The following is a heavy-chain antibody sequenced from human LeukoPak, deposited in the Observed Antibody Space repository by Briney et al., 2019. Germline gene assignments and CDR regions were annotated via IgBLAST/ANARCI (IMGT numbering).Heavy chain of an antibody. D-gene: IGHD3-16*02. CDR1: GGSICTYY. CDR3: ARHIGGGIEDMDV. J-gene: IGHJ6*03. CDR2: IYVTGN. V-gene: IGHV4-59*08. Sequence: TSETLSLTCTVSGGSICTYYWSWVRQSPGKGLEWLGYIYVTGNRYNPYLQSRVTISVDTSRNQFFLKMSSVTAADTAVYYCARHIGGGIEDMDVWGKGTKVTVSS.